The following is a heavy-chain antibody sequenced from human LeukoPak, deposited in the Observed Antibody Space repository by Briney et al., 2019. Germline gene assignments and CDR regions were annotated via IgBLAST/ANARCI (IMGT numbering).Heavy chain of an antibody. V-gene: IGHV4-34*01. J-gene: IGHJ5*02. CDR3: ARRIIVGASYNWFDP. D-gene: IGHD1-26*01. CDR2: INHSRST. Sequence: SETLSLTCAVYGGSFSGYYWSWIRQPPGKGLEWIGEINHSRSTNYNPSLKSRVTISVDTSKNQFSLKLSSVTAADTAVYYCARRIIVGASYNWFDPWGQGTLVTVSS. CDR1: GGSFSGYY.